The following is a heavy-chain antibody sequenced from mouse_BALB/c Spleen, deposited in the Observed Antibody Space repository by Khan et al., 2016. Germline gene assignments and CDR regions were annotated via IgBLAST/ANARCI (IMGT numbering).Heavy chain of an antibody. D-gene: IGHD2-13*01. Sequence: VQLQQSGAELVKPGASVKLSCTASGFNIKDTYLHWVKQRPEQGLEWIGRIDPANGNTKYDPKFQGKATVTADTSSNTAYLQLSGLTSEDTAVYYGARDYGDYGYWYFDVWGAGTTVTVSS. V-gene: IGHV14-3*02. J-gene: IGHJ1*01. CDR2: IDPANGNT. CDR1: GFNIKDTY. CDR3: ARDYGDYGYWYFDV.